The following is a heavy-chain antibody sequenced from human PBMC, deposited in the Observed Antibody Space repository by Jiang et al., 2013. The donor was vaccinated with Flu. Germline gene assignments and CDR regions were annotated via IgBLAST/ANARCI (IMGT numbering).Heavy chain of an antibody. CDR2: ISYDGSNK. Sequence: VQLVESGGGVVQPGRSLRLSCAASGFTFSSYGMHWVRQAPGKGLEWVAVISYDGSNKYYADSVKGRFTISRDNSKNTLYLQMNSLRAEDTAVYYCAKDPAAAEYYGYGMDVWGQGTTVTVSS. CDR3: AKDPAAAEYYGYGMDV. J-gene: IGHJ6*02. CDR1: GFTFSSYG. V-gene: IGHV3-30*18. D-gene: IGHD6-13*01.